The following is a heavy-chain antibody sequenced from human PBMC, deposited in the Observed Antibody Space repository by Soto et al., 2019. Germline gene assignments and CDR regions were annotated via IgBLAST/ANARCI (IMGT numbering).Heavy chain of an antibody. J-gene: IGHJ5*02. CDR1: SGSISSSNW. V-gene: IGHV4-4*02. D-gene: IGHD3-10*01. CDR3: ARGSMVRGVTVGYRRSYNWFDP. CDR2: IYHSGST. Sequence: SETLSLTCAVSSGSISSSNWWSWVRQPPGKGLEWIGEIYHSGSTNYNPSLKSRVTISVDKSKNQFSLKLSSVTAADTAVYYCARGSMVRGVTVGYRRSYNWFDPWGQGTLVTVSS.